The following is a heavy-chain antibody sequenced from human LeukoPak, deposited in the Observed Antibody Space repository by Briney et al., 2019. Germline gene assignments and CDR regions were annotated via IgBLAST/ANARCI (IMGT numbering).Heavy chain of an antibody. D-gene: IGHD3-3*01. CDR1: GFTFYSYA. Sequence: PGGSLRLSCAASGFTFYSYAMIWVPQAPGRGREWVSAICCSGGSTYYADSVKGRFTISRATSKNTLYLQMNSLRAEDTAVYYCAKDPYYGFWSGHPRGDYWGQGTLVTVSS. CDR3: AKDPYYGFWSGHPRGDY. CDR2: ICCSGGST. J-gene: IGHJ4*02. V-gene: IGHV3-23*01.